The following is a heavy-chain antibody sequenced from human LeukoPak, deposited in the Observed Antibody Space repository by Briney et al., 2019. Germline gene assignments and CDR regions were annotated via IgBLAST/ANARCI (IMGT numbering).Heavy chain of an antibody. CDR1: GYSISSGYY. Sequence: PSETLSLTCTVSGYSISSGYYWGWIRQPPGKGLEWIGSIYHSGSTNYNPSLKSRVTISVDTSKNQFSLKLSSVTAADTAVYYCARLAVEIRFLEWLFAPAFDYWGQGTLVTVSS. J-gene: IGHJ4*02. V-gene: IGHV4-38-2*02. CDR2: IYHSGST. CDR3: ARLAVEIRFLEWLFAPAFDY. D-gene: IGHD3-3*01.